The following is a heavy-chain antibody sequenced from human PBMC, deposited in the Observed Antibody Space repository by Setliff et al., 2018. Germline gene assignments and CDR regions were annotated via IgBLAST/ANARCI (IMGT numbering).Heavy chain of an antibody. D-gene: IGHD3-10*01. CDR3: FGAGTCSY. J-gene: IGHJ4*02. CDR1: GFTYKNDW. CDR2: INPDGSEK. V-gene: IGHV3-7*01. Sequence: PGGSLRLSCGASGFTYKNDWVSWVRQAPGKGLEWLASINPDGSEKYYVDSVKGRFTISRDSARNSLSLQMNSLRTEDTAVYYCFGAGTCSYRGQGTLVTVSS.